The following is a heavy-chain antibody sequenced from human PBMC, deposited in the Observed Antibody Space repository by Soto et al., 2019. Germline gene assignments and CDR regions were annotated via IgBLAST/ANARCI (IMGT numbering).Heavy chain of an antibody. D-gene: IGHD4-17*01. CDR1: GGTISIYT. V-gene: IGHV1-69*02. J-gene: IGHJ4*02. CDR2: IIPILGIA. Sequence: KVSCKASGGTISIYTISLVRQVPGQGLEWMGRIIPILGIANYAQKFQGRVTITADKSTSTAYMELSSLRSEDTAVYYCARAPTTVTTHLFDYWGQGTLVTVSS. CDR3: ARAPTTVTTHLFDY.